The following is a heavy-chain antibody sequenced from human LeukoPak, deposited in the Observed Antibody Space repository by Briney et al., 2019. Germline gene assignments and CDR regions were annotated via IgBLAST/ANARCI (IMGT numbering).Heavy chain of an antibody. Sequence: RASVKVSCKASGYTFTGYYMHWVRQAPGQGLEWMGWINPNSGGINYAQKFQGRVTMTRDTYISTAYMELSRLRSDDTAVYYCARGRDSSGYYYHFDYWGQGTLVTVSS. CDR2: INPNSGGI. V-gene: IGHV1-2*02. J-gene: IGHJ4*02. CDR3: ARGRDSSGYYYHFDY. CDR1: GYTFTGYY. D-gene: IGHD3-22*01.